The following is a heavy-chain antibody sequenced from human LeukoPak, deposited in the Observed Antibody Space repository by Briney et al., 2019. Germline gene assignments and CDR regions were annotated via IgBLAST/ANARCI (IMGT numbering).Heavy chain of an antibody. CDR2: ISAYNGNT. Sequence: GASVKVSCKASGYTFTSYYMHWVRQAPGQGLEWMGWISAYNGNTNYAQKLQGRVTMTTDTSTSTAYMELRSLRSDDTAVYYCARDEGSYYGSGSLDYWGQGTLVTVSS. CDR1: GYTFTSYY. CDR3: ARDEGSYYGSGSLDY. V-gene: IGHV1-18*04. D-gene: IGHD3-10*01. J-gene: IGHJ4*02.